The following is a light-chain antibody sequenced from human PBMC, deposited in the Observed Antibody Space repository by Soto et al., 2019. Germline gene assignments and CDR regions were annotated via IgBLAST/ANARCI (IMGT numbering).Light chain of an antibody. Sequence: DSQMTHSPSALFAAVGDRVTITCRASHSISSYLNLYQQKPGKAAKLLIYAASSLQSGVPSRFSGSGYATDFTLDISSLQPEDFAPYYCQRSYSPPSCTFGQGTKVDI. CDR2: AAS. CDR1: HSISSY. V-gene: IGKV1-39*01. CDR3: QRSYSPPSCT. J-gene: IGKJ1*01.